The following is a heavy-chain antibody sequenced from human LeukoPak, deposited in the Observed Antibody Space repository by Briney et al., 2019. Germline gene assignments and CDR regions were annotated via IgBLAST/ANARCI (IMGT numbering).Heavy chain of an antibody. CDR2: IYTSGST. J-gene: IGHJ3*02. Sequence: SETLSLTCTVSGGSISSYYWSWIRQPPGKGLEWIGYIYTSGSTNYNPSLKSRVTISVDTSKNQFSLKLSSVTAADTAVYYCARHLGTYYYDSSGYRRASDAFDIWGQGTMVTVSS. CDR3: ARHLGTYYYDSSGYRRASDAFDI. V-gene: IGHV4-4*09. D-gene: IGHD3-22*01. CDR1: GGSISSYY.